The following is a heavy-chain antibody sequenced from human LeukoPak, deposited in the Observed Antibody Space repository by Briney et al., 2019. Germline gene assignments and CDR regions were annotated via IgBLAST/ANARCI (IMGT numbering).Heavy chain of an antibody. D-gene: IGHD1-26*01. CDR1: GFTFSNYA. V-gene: IGHV3-23*01. CDR2: ISGSGTST. CDR3: ASPVGATTVRAFDI. Sequence: SGGSLRLSCAASGFTFSNYAMSWVRQAPGKGLEWVSGISGSGTSTYYADSVKGRFTISRDNSKNTLYLQMNSLRAEDTAVYYCASPVGATTVRAFDIWGQGTMVTVSS. J-gene: IGHJ3*02.